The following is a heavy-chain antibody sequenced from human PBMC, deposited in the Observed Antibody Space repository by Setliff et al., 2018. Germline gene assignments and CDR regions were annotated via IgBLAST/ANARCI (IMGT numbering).Heavy chain of an antibody. CDR1: GYTFTTYA. V-gene: IGHV7-4-1*02. Sequence: GGLVQVSCKASGYTFTTYAISWMRQAPGQGLEYMGWINTNTGNPSYAQGFTGRFVFSLDTSVSTAYLQISSLKAEDTAVYYCARASRFGTIRYRGDYYMDVWGKGTTVTVSS. D-gene: IGHD3-10*01. CDR2: INTNTGNP. J-gene: IGHJ6*03. CDR3: ARASRFGTIRYRGDYYMDV.